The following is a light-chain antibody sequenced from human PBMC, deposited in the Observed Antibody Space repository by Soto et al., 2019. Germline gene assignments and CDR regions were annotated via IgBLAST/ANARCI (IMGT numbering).Light chain of an antibody. CDR2: WAF. Sequence: DIVLTQSPGTLSLSPGERATLSCRASQIISSTYLGWYQQKPGQPPKLLIYWAFTREAGVPDRFSGSGSKTDFTLTISSLQPEDVAVYYCQHYLEIPLTFGGGTKVEI. J-gene: IGKJ4*01. V-gene: IGKV3-20*01. CDR1: QIISSTY. CDR3: QHYLEIPLT.